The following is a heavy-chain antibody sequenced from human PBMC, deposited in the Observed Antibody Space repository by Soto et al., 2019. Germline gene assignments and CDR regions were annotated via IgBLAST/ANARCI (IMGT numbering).Heavy chain of an antibody. CDR3: ARWGSYYYDSSGYYSLDY. J-gene: IGHJ4*02. V-gene: IGHV1-18*01. CDR2: ISAYNGNT. CDR1: GYTFTSYG. Sequence: ASVKVSCKASGYTFTSYGISWVRQAPGQGLEWMGWISAYNGNTNYAQKLQGRVTMTTDTSTSTAYMELRSLRSDDTAVYYCARWGSYYYDSSGYYSLDYWGQGTLVTVSS. D-gene: IGHD3-22*01.